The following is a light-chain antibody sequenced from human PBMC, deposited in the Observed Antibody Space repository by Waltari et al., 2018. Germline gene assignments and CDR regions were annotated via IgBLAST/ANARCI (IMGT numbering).Light chain of an antibody. V-gene: IGLV1-40*01. J-gene: IGLJ1*01. CDR1: SSNIGAGYD. CDR3: QSYDSSLSAYV. CDR2: GNS. Sequence: QSVLTQPPSVSGAPGQRVTISCTGSSSNIGAGYDVFWYQQLPGTAPKLLIFGNSNRPSGVPDRFSGSKSGTSASRAITGLQAEDEADYSCQSYDSSLSAYVFGPGTKVTVL.